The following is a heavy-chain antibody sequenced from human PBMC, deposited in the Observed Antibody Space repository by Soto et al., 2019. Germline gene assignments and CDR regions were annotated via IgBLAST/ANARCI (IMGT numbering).Heavy chain of an antibody. J-gene: IGHJ4*02. D-gene: IGHD3-9*01. CDR1: GFTFSSYS. Sequence: PGGSLRLSCAASGFTFSSYSMNWVRQAPGKGLEWVSSISSSSSYIYYADSVKGRFTISRDNAKNSLYLQMNSLRAEDTAVYYCALGHYDILNGYYSCGQGPLVTVYS. V-gene: IGHV3-21*01. CDR3: ALGHYDILNGYYS. CDR2: ISSSSSYI.